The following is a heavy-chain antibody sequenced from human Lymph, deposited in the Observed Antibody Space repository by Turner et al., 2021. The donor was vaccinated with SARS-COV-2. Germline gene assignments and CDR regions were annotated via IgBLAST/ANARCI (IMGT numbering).Heavy chain of an antibody. V-gene: IGHV3-30*04. CDR2: ISYDGSNK. Sequence: QVQLVESGGGVVQPGRSLRLSCAASGLTFSSSAMHWVRQAPGKGLEWVAVISYDGSNKNYADSVKGRFTISRDNSKNTLYLQRNSMRAEDTDVYYCARDDREFWSGYYTHYYYYGMDVWGQGTTVTVSS. CDR3: ARDDREFWSGYYTHYYYYGMDV. J-gene: IGHJ6*02. CDR1: GLTFSSSA. D-gene: IGHD3-3*01.